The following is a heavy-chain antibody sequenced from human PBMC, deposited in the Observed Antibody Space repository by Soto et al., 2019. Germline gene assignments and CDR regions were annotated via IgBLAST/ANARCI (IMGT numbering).Heavy chain of an antibody. CDR3: ARDSGYASDF. CDR1: GFSFSTYS. V-gene: IGHV3-48*01. Sequence: PGGSLRLSCAASGFSFSTYSMNWVRQAPGKGLEWLSYISSSSGTISYADSVKGRFTISTDNAKNSLYLQMNSLRAEDTAVYFCARDSGYASDFWGQGTLVTVSS. D-gene: IGHD5-12*01. J-gene: IGHJ4*02. CDR2: ISSSSGTI.